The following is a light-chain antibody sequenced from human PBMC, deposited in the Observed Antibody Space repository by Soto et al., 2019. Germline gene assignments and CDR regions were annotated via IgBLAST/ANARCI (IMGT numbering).Light chain of an antibody. CDR3: SSYTSYSTLV. CDR1: SSDVGAYNY. V-gene: IGLV2-14*01. CDR2: EVS. J-gene: IGLJ1*01. Sequence: QSVLTQPASVSGSPEQSITISCSGTSSDVGAYNYVSWYQQHPGKAPKLMISEVSNRPSGVSNRFSGSKSGNTASLTISGLPAEDEADYYCSSYTSYSTLVFGTGTKLTVL.